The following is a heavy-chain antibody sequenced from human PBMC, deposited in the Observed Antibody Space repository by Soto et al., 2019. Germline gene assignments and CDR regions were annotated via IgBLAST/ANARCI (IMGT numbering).Heavy chain of an antibody. CDR2: IKQDGSEK. D-gene: IGHD3-22*01. CDR1: GFTFSSYW. V-gene: IGHV3-7*04. CDR3: ARGDYYDSSGPFLDAFDI. J-gene: IGHJ3*02. Sequence: GGSLRLSCAASGFTFSSYWMSWVRQAPGKGLEWVANIKQDGSEKWYVDSVKGRFTMSRDNAKNSLYLQMNSLSAEDTAVYYCARGDYYDSSGPFLDAFDIWGQGTMVTVSS.